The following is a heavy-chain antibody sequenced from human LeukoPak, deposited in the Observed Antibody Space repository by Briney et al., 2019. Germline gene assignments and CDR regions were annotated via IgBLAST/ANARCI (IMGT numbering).Heavy chain of an antibody. CDR2: IYSGGST. CDR1: GFTVSSNY. D-gene: IGHD5-18*01. J-gene: IGHJ4*02. Sequence: PGGSLRLSCAASGFTVSSNYMSWVRQAPGKGLEWFSVIYSGGSTYYADSVKGRFTISRDKSKNTLYLQTNTLRAEDTAVYYCARVGDGNNYASYWGQGTLVTVSS. CDR3: ARVGDGNNYASY. V-gene: IGHV3-53*01.